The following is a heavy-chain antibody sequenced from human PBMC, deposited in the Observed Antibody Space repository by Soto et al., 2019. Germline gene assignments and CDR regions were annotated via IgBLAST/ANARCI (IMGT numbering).Heavy chain of an antibody. V-gene: IGHV3-30*18. D-gene: IGHD1-7*01. CDR3: AKGPSRNSPDRY. J-gene: IGHJ4*02. CDR2: ISYDGSNK. CDR1: GFTFSSYG. Sequence: QVQLVESGGGVVQPGRSLRLSCAASGFTFSSYGMHWVRQAPGKGLEWVAVISYDGSNKYYADSVKGRFTISRDNSKNTVNEQSNSLRAAETAVYSCAKGPSRNSPDRYWVQGTLVSVSS.